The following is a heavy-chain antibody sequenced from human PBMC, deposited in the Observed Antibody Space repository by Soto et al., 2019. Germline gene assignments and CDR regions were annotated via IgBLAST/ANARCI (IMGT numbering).Heavy chain of an antibody. CDR2: IYYGGSA. J-gene: IGHJ4*02. D-gene: IGHD3-3*02. V-gene: IGHV4-39*01. CDR1: GGSISSSSYY. CDR3: ATYRIFGVVIDY. Sequence: SETLSLTCTVSGGSISSSSYYWGWIRQPPGKGLEWLGSIYYGGSAYYNPSLKSRVTISVDTSRTQFSLKLSSVTAADTAVYYCATYRIFGVVIDYWGQGTLVTVSS.